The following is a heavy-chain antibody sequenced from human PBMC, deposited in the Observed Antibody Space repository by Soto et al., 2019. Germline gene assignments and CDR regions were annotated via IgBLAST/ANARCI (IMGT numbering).Heavy chain of an antibody. J-gene: IGHJ6*03. Sequence: QVQLVQSGAEVKKPGASVKVSCKASGYTFTSYGISWVRQAPGQGLEWMGWISAYNGNTNYAQKLQGRVTMTTDTSTSTAYMELRSLRSDDTAVYYWARGPVGYCTNGVCPYYMDVWGKGTTVTVSS. CDR3: ARGPVGYCTNGVCPYYMDV. CDR1: GYTFTSYG. V-gene: IGHV1-18*01. D-gene: IGHD2-8*01. CDR2: ISAYNGNT.